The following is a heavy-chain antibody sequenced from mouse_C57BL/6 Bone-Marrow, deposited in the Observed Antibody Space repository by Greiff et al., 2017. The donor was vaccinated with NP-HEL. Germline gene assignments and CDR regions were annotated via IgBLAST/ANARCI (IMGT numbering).Heavy chain of an antibody. CDR3: TRDGNLPLYAMCY. V-gene: IGHV1-15*01. CDR1: GYTFTDYE. J-gene: IGHJ4*01. Sequence: QVQLQQSGAELVRPGASVTLSCKASGYTFTDYEMHWVKQTPVHGLEWIGAIDPETGGTAYNQKFKGKAILTADKSSSTAYMELRSLTSEDSAVYYCTRDGNLPLYAMCYWGQGTSVTVSS. CDR2: IDPETGGT. D-gene: IGHD2-1*01.